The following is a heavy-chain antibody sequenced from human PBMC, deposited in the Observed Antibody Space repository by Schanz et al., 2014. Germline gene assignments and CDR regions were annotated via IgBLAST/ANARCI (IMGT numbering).Heavy chain of an antibody. CDR3: ARDGVDAAGGGNY. V-gene: IGHV1-46*03. Sequence: QVQLVQSGAEVKKPGASVKVSCKASGYTFTSYSMHWVRQAPGQGLEWMGMINPSGGSTTYAQKCQGRVTMTRDTSTSTVYMELSSLRSEDTAVYYCARDGVDAAGGGNYWGQGTLVTVSS. CDR2: INPSGGST. J-gene: IGHJ4*02. CDR1: GYTFTSYS. D-gene: IGHD6-13*01.